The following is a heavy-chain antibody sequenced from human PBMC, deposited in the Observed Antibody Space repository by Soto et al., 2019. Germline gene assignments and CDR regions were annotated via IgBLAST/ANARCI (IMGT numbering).Heavy chain of an antibody. D-gene: IGHD3-10*01. CDR2: INWNGGST. V-gene: IGHV3-20*04. J-gene: IGHJ5*02. CDR3: ARDRLPSTMVRENWFDP. Sequence: AGGSLRLSCAASGFTFDDYGMSWVRQAPGKGLEWVSGINWNGGSTGYADSVKGRFTISRDNAKNSLYLQMNSLRAEDTALYSCARDRLPSTMVRENWFDPWGQGTLVTVSS. CDR1: GFTFDDYG.